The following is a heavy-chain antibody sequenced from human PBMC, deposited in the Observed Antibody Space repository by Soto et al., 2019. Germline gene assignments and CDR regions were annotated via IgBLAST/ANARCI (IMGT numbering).Heavy chain of an antibody. V-gene: IGHV3-15*01. D-gene: IGHD3-16*01. CDR2: TKSKTAGGTT. J-gene: IGHJ3*02. Sequence: GGSLRLSCPASGFTFSNAWVSWVRQAPGKGLEWVGRTKSKTAGGTTDYAAPVAGRITISRDDSKNTLYVQINSLKTEDTAVYYCTRGLGVPDDFDIWAQGTMVTVSS. CDR1: GFTFSNAW. CDR3: TRGLGVPDDFDI.